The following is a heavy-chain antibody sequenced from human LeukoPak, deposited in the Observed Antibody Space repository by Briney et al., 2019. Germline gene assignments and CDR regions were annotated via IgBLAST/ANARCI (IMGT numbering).Heavy chain of an antibody. CDR1: GFTFSSYW. CDR2: INSDGSSI. CDR3: AREGRGSYHFVVFDY. J-gene: IGHJ4*02. D-gene: IGHD1-26*01. V-gene: IGHV3-74*01. Sequence: GGSLRLFCAASGFTFSSYWMHWVRQAPGKGLVWVSRINSDGSSIRYADSVKGRFTISRDNAKNTLYLQMNSLRAEDTAVYYCAREGRGSYHFVVFDYWGQGTLITVSS.